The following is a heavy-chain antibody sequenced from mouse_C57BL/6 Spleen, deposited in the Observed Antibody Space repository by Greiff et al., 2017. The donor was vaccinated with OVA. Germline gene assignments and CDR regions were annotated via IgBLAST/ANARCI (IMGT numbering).Heavy chain of an antibody. J-gene: IGHJ1*03. CDR2: IDPSDSYT. V-gene: IGHV1-69*01. CDR1: GYTFTSYW. Sequence: QVQLQQPGAELVMPGASVKLSCKASGYTFTSYWMHWVKQRPGQGLEWIGEIDPSDSYTNYNQKFKGKSTLTVDKSSSTAYMQLSSLTSEDSAVYYCARSGYYGSSSYWYFDVWGTVTTVTVSS. D-gene: IGHD1-1*01. CDR3: ARSGYYGSSSYWYFDV.